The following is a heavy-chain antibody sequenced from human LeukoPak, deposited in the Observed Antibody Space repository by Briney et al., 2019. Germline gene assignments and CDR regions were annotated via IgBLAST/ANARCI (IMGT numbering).Heavy chain of an antibody. D-gene: IGHD1-26*01. CDR2: IRYDGSNK. CDR1: GFSFSNYG. J-gene: IGHJ4*02. Sequence: PGGSLRLSCVASGFSFSNYGIHWVRQAPGKGLEWVAFIRYDGSNKYYADSVKGRFTISRDNSKNTLYLQMNSLRAEDTAVYYCAKIAETSGIYGQGYDYWGQGTLVTVSS. CDR3: AKIAETSGIYGQGYDY. V-gene: IGHV3-30*02.